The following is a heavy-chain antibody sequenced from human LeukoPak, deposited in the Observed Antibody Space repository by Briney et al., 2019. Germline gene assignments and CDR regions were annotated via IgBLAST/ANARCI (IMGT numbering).Heavy chain of an antibody. Sequence: GGSLRLSCVASGFTFSSNWMHWVRQAPGKGLEWVANIKQDGSEKYYVDSVKGRFTISRDNAKNSLYLQMNSLRAEDTAVYYCARDTAGFDFWGQGTLVTVSS. CDR3: ARDTAGFDF. CDR2: IKQDGSEK. D-gene: IGHD5-18*01. V-gene: IGHV3-7*01. J-gene: IGHJ4*02. CDR1: GFTFSSNW.